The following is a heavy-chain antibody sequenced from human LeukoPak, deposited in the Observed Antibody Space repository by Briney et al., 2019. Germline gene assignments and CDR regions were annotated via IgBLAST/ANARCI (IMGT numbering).Heavy chain of an antibody. Sequence: GASVKVSCKASGYTFTSYGISWVRQAPGQGLEWMGWISAYNGNTNYAQKLQGRVTMTTDTSTSTAYMELRSLRSDDTAVYYCARDLSLELGPDWFDPWGQGTLVTVSS. D-gene: IGHD1-7*01. J-gene: IGHJ5*02. CDR1: GYTFTSYG. V-gene: IGHV1-18*01. CDR3: ARDLSLELGPDWFDP. CDR2: ISAYNGNT.